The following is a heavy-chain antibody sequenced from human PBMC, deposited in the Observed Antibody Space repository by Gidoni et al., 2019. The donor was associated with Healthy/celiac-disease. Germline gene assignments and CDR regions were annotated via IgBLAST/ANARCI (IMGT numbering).Heavy chain of an antibody. CDR2: IIPILGIA. CDR3: ARDKGLFYGDYVGDAFDI. V-gene: IGHV1-69*04. Sequence: QVQLVQSGAEVKKPGSSVKVSCKASGGTFSSYAISWVRQAPGQGLEWMGRIIPILGIANYAQKFQGRVTITADKSTSTAYMELSSLRSEDTAVYYCARDKGLFYGDYVGDAFDIWGQGTMVTVSS. CDR1: GGTFSSYA. D-gene: IGHD4-17*01. J-gene: IGHJ3*02.